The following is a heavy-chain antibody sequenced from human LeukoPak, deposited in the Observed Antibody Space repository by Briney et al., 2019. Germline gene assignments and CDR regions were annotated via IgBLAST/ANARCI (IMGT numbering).Heavy chain of an antibody. CDR3: ARGALWGSLAPFDY. Sequence: HTGGSLRLSCAASGFTFSSYAMSWVRQAPGKGLEWVSAISGSGGSTYYADSVKGRFTISRDNSKNTLYLQMNSLRAEDTAVYYCARGALWGSLAPFDYWGQGTLVTVSS. CDR2: ISGSGGST. J-gene: IGHJ4*02. V-gene: IGHV3-23*01. D-gene: IGHD7-27*01. CDR1: GFTFSSYA.